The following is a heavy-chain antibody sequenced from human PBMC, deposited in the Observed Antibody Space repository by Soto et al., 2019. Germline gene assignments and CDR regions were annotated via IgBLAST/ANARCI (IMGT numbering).Heavy chain of an antibody. CDR3: ARSQQLVNLAEYFQH. J-gene: IGHJ1*01. CDR2: ISYDGSNK. V-gene: IGHV3-30*04. D-gene: IGHD6-13*01. Sequence: GGSLRLSCAASGFTFSSYAMHWVRQAPGKGLEWVAVISYDGSNKYYADSVKGRFTISRDNSKNTLYLQMNSLRAEDTAVYYCARSQQLVNLAEYFQHWGQGTLVTVSS. CDR1: GFTFSSYA.